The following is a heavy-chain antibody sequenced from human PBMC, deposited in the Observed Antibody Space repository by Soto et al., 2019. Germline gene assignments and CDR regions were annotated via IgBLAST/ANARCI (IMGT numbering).Heavy chain of an antibody. CDR2: IYTSGST. D-gene: IGHD2-21*02. Sequence: PSETLSLTCTVSGGSISSYYWSWIRQPAGKGLEWIGRIYTSGSTNYNPSLKSRVTMSVDTSKNQFSLKLSSVTAADTAVYYCAGDSLYWGGDWHDYLGQGTLVNVSS. V-gene: IGHV4-4*07. J-gene: IGHJ4*02. CDR1: GGSISSYY. CDR3: AGDSLYWGGDWHDY.